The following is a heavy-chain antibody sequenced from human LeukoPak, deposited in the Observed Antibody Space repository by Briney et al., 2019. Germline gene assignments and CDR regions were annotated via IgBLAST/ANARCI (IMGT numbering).Heavy chain of an antibody. V-gene: IGHV1-18*01. CDR3: ARDALDLAYCGGDCYTSPFDY. Sequence: ASVRVSCKASGYTFTSYGISRVRQAPGQGLEWMGWISAYNGNTNYAQKFQGRVTITRDTSASTAYMELSSLRSEDTAVYYCARDALDLAYCGGDCYTSPFDYWGQGTLVTVSS. D-gene: IGHD2-21*02. CDR1: GYTFTSYG. CDR2: ISAYNGNT. J-gene: IGHJ4*02.